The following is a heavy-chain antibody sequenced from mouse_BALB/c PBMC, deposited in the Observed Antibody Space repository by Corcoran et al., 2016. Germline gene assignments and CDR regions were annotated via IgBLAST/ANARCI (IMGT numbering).Heavy chain of an antibody. Sequence: QVQLQQSGAELAKPGASVKMSCKASGYTFTSYWMHWVKQRPGQGLEWIGYINPSTGYTEYNQKFKDKATLTADKSSSTAYMQLSSLTSEDSAVYYCAAYYRYEAWFAYWGQGTLVTVSA. D-gene: IGHD2-14*01. CDR3: AAYYRYEAWFAY. CDR2: INPSTGYT. CDR1: GYTFTSYW. J-gene: IGHJ3*01. V-gene: IGHV1-7*01.